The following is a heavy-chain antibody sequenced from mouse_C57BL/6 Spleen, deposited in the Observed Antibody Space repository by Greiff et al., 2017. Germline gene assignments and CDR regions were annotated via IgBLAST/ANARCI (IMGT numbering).Heavy chain of an antibody. V-gene: IGHV14-4*01. J-gene: IGHJ2*01. Sequence: VQLQESGAELVRPGASVKLSCTASGFNIKDDYMHWVKQRPEQGLEWIGWIDPENGDTEYASQFQGKATITADTSSNTSYLQLSSLTSEDTAVYYCTTFIPTVVAHFDYWGQGTTLTVSS. CDR1: GFNIKDDY. CDR2: IDPENGDT. CDR3: TTFIPTVVAHFDY. D-gene: IGHD1-1*01.